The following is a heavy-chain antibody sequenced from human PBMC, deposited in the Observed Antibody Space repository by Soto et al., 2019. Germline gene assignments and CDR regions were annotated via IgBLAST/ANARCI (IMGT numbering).Heavy chain of an antibody. CDR1: GGTFSSYA. V-gene: IGHV1-69*01. CDR2: IIPIFGTA. CDR3: ARSLTMIVVVRYYYYGMDV. Sequence: QVQLVQSGAEVKKPGSSVKVSCKASGGTFSSYAISWVRQAPGQGLEWMGGIIPIFGTANYAQKFQGRVKINADESTSTAYMELSSLRSEDTAVYYCARSLTMIVVVRYYYYGMDVWGQGTTVTVSS. J-gene: IGHJ6*02. D-gene: IGHD3-22*01.